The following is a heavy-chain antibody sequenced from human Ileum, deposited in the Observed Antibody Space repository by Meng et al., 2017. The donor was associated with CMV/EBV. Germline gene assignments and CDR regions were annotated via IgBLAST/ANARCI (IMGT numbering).Heavy chain of an antibody. CDR2: ISGPGKAI. D-gene: IGHD4-11*01. J-gene: IGHJ4*02. CDR3: ARLQWAAFDY. CDR1: GFNFESSE. V-gene: IGHV3-48*03. Sequence: GESLKISCVVSGFNFESSEMNWVRQAPGKGLEWVSYISGPGKAIYYADSVRGRFTISRDNAKNSVSLQMSGLRAEDTAVYYCARLQWAAFDYLGQGTLVTVSS.